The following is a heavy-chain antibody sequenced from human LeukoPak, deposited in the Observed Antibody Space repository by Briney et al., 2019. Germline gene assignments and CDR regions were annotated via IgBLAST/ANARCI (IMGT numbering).Heavy chain of an antibody. CDR2: ISWNSGSI. CDR3: AKSSAAAGIRYFDY. J-gene: IGHJ4*02. D-gene: IGHD6-13*01. Sequence: PGGSLRLSCAASGFTFDDYAMHWVRQAPGKGLEWVSGISWNSGSIGYADSVKGRFTISRDNAKNSLYLQMNSLRAEDTALYYCAKSSAAAGIRYFDYWGQGTLVTVSS. V-gene: IGHV3-9*01. CDR1: GFTFDDYA.